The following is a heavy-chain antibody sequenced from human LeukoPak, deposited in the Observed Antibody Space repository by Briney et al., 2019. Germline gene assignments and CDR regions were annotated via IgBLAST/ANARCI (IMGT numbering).Heavy chain of an antibody. CDR1: GFTFSSYG. V-gene: IGHV3-33*01. J-gene: IGHJ4*02. CDR3: ARALRFLEWLPHY. CDR2: IWYDGSNK. Sequence: QPGGSLRLSCAASGFTFSSYGMPWVRQAPGKGLEWVAVIWYDGSNKYYAGSVKGRFTISRDNSKNTLYLQMNSLRAEDTAVYYCARALRFLEWLPHYWGQGTLVTVSS. D-gene: IGHD3-3*01.